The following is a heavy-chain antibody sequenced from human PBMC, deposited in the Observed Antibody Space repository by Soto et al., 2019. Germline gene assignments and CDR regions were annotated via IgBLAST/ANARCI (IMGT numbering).Heavy chain of an antibody. D-gene: IGHD2-2*01. V-gene: IGHV3-23*04. Sequence: EVQLVESGGGLVQPGRSLGLSCAASRFTFSSYAMCWVRQAPGKGLEWVSSISVSGGSTYYADSVKGRFTISRDNSKNTLYLQMNSLRAEDTAVYYCAKDGYSITRNKPLDYWGQGTLVTVSS. J-gene: IGHJ4*02. CDR2: ISVSGGST. CDR3: AKDGYSITRNKPLDY. CDR1: RFTFSSYA.